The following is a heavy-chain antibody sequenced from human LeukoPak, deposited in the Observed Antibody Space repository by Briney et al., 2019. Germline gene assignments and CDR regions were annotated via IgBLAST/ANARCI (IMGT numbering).Heavy chain of an antibody. J-gene: IGHJ6*02. V-gene: IGHV3-23*01. Sequence: GGSLRLSCAASGFTFSSCAMSWVRQAPGKGLEWVSAISGSGGSTNYADSVKGRFTISRDNSKNTLYLQMNSLRAEDTAVYYCAKVSVRVPAAMPSSYYYYYGMDVWGQGTTVTVSS. CDR3: AKVSVRVPAAMPSSYYYYYGMDV. CDR1: GFTFSSCA. CDR2: ISGSGGST. D-gene: IGHD2-2*01.